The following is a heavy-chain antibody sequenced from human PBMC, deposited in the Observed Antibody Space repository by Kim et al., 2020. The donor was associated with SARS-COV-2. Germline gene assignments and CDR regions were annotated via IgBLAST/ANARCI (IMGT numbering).Heavy chain of an antibody. J-gene: IGHJ4*02. Sequence: DTRYSPSFQGQVTISADKSISTAYLQWSSLKASDTAMYYCARGRESYDDYWGQGTLVTVSS. CDR2: DT. D-gene: IGHD5-12*01. CDR3: ARGRESYDDY. V-gene: IGHV5-51*01.